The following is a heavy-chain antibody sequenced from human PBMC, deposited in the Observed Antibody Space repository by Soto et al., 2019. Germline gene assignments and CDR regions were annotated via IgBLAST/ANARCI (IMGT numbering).Heavy chain of an antibody. CDR1: GFSLSTSGVC. D-gene: IGHD3-10*01. CDR3: SHSLMVRGHWYFDL. V-gene: IGHV2-5*02. J-gene: IGHJ2*01. CDR2: IYWDDDK. Sequence: QITLKESGPTLVKPTQTLTLTCTFSGFSLSTSGVCVGWIRQPPGKALEWLALIYWDDDKRYSPSLKSRLTITKDTSKNHVVLTMTNMDPVDTATYYCSHSLMVRGHWYFDLWGRGTLVTVSS.